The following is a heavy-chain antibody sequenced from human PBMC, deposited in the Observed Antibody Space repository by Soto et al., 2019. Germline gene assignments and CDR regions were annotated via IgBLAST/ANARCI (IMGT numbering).Heavy chain of an antibody. Sequence: GGSLRLSCAASGFTFSSYWMHWVRQAPRKGLVWVARINNDGSNKCYADSVKGRFTISRDNSKNTLYLQMNSLRAEDTAVYYSARDFTSYRVGDCYSRWFDPWGQGTLVTVSS. D-gene: IGHD2-21*02. CDR2: INNDGSNK. V-gene: IGHV3-74*01. CDR1: GFTFSSYW. CDR3: ARDFTSYRVGDCYSRWFDP. J-gene: IGHJ5*02.